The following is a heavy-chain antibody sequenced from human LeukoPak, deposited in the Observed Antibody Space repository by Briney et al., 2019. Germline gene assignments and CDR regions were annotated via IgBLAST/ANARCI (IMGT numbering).Heavy chain of an antibody. CDR2: IKSKTDGGTT. Sequence: GGSLRLSCAASGSTFSNAWMNWVRQAPGKGLEWVGRIKSKTDGGTTDYAAPVKGRFTISRDDSKNTLYLQMNSLKTEDTAVYYCTTGPRYCSSTSCFDWGQGTLVTVSS. CDR3: TTGPRYCSSTSCFD. V-gene: IGHV3-15*07. D-gene: IGHD2-2*01. CDR1: GSTFSNAW. J-gene: IGHJ4*02.